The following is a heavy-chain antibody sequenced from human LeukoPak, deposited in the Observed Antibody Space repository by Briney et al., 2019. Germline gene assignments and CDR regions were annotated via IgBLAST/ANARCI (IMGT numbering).Heavy chain of an antibody. CDR3: ARDPYSGNYGAYYYYYMDV. CDR2: ITSSSSYI. CDR1: GFTFSSYN. J-gene: IGHJ6*03. Sequence: GGSLRLSCAASGFTFSSYNMNWDRQAPGKGLEWVSSITSSSSYIYYADSVKGRFTISRDNAKNSLYLQMDSLRVEDTAEYYCARDPYSGNYGAYYYYYMDVWGKGTTVTVSS. D-gene: IGHD1-26*01. V-gene: IGHV3-21*06.